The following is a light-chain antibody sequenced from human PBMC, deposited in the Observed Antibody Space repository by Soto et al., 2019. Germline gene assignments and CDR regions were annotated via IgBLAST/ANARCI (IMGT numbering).Light chain of an antibody. Sequence: EIVLTQSPGTLSLSPGERATLSCRASQTLSNSFIAWYQQKPGQAPRLIIYDTSSRATGVPDRYSASGSGTDFTLTISRLEPEDVAVFFCQQYGTSEIIFGQGTRLEIK. CDR1: QTLSNSF. CDR2: DTS. J-gene: IGKJ5*01. V-gene: IGKV3-20*01. CDR3: QQYGTSEII.